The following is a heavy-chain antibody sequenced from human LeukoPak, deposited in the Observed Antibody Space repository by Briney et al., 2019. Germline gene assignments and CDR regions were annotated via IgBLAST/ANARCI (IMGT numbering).Heavy chain of an antibody. CDR3: ARHLVRLALDY. D-gene: IGHD4-17*01. J-gene: IGHJ4*02. V-gene: IGHV4-39*01. CDR1: GGSISSSSYY. CDR2: IYDSGST. Sequence: SETLSLTCTVSGGSISSSSYYWGWIRQPPGKGLEWIGSIYDSGSTYYNPSLKSRVTISVDTSKNQFSLKLSSVTAADTAVYYCARHLVRLALDYWGQGTLVTVSS.